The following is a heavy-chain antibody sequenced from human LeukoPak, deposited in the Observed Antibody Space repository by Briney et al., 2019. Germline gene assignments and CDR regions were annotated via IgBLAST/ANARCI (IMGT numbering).Heavy chain of an antibody. J-gene: IGHJ4*02. CDR3: ARLNSGYEDYYFDD. Sequence: SETLSLTCTVSGGPLTRSLSYWGWIRRPPGKGLEWIGDIYYTGSTDYSPSFESRAAMSVDTSKNQFSLQLRSVTAADTAVYYCARLNSGYEDYYFDDWGQGTLVTVSS. CDR2: IYYTGST. CDR1: GGPLTRSLSY. V-gene: IGHV4-39*01. D-gene: IGHD5-12*01.